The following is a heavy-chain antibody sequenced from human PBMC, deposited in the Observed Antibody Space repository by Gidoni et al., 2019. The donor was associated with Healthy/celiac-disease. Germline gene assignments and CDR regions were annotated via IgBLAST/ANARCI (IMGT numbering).Heavy chain of an antibody. D-gene: IGHD3-10*01. V-gene: IGHV1-18*04. Sequence: QVQLVQSGAEVKKPGASVKVSCKASGSTFTSYGISWVRQAPGQGLEWMGWISAYNGNTNYAQKLQGRVTMTTDTSTSTAYMELRSLRSDDTAVYYCARDRGWFGELLSPEYYYGMDVWGQGTTVTVSS. CDR2: ISAYNGNT. CDR1: GSTFTSYG. J-gene: IGHJ6*02. CDR3: ARDRGWFGELLSPEYYYGMDV.